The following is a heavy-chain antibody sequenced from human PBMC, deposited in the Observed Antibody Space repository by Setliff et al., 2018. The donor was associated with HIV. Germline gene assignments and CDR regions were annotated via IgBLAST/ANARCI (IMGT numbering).Heavy chain of an antibody. V-gene: IGHV3-74*01. Sequence: GESPKISCAASGFTFSDYWTHWVRQAPGRGLVWVSRITADGSSTRYADSVNGRFTISRDNAKNTMYLEMNSLRAEDTAVYYCARDTEMITTTDAFDIWGPGTMVTVSS. J-gene: IGHJ3*02. CDR2: ITADGSST. CDR3: ARDTEMITTTDAFDI. D-gene: IGHD3-22*01. CDR1: GFTFSDYW.